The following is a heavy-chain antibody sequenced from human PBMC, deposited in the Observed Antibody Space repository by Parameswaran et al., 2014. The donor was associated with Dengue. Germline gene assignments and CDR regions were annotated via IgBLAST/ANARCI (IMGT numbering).Heavy chain of an antibody. CDR2: IYWDDDE. CDR3: AHIIGTTSGGAFDI. Sequence: RWIRQPPGKALEWLALIYWDDDERYSPSLKNRLTITKDTSKNQVVLTMTNMDPVDTATYYCAHIIGTTSGGAFDIWGQGTMVTVSS. J-gene: IGHJ3*02. V-gene: IGHV2-5*08. D-gene: IGHD1-20*01.